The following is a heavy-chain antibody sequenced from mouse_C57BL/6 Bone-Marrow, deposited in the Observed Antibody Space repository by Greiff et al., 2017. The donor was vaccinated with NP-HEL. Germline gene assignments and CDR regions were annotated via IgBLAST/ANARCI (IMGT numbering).Heavy chain of an antibody. CDR3: ARSLYRKYGVAY. Sequence: VQPQQPGAELVKPGASVKTSRKASGYTFTSHWITRVKQRPGQGLEWFGVIYSGSGSSNYNEKFKSKATPTVDTSPSTAYLQLSSPTSEDSAVDYCARSLYRKYGVAYWGQGTLVPVSA. CDR2: IYSGSGSS. D-gene: IGHD2-5*01. J-gene: IGHJ3*01. V-gene: IGHV1-55*01. CDR1: GYTFTSHW.